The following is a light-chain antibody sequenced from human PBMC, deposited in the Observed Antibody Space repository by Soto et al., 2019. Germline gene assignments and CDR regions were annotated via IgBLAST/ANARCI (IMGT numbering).Light chain of an antibody. V-gene: IGLV1-40*01. J-gene: IGLJ1*01. CDR1: SSNIGPGYD. CDR3: FSYTSSGTYV. Sequence: QSVLTQPPPVSGAPGQRVTISCTGSSSNIGPGYDVHWYQHLPGTAPKLLIYGNNNRPSGVPDRFSGSKSGTSASLAITGLQAEDEADYYCFSYTSSGTYVFGTGTKVTVL. CDR2: GNN.